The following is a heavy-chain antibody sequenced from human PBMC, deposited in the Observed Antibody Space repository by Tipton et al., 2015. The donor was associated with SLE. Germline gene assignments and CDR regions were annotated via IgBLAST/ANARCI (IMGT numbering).Heavy chain of an antibody. Sequence: SLRLSCAASGFTFSIYAMHWVRQAPGKGLEWVAVISYDGSNKYYADSVKGRFTISRDNSKNTLYLQMSSLRAEDTAVYYCAREGLSGYEQGLDYWGQGTLVTVSS. CDR2: ISYDGSNK. CDR3: AREGLSGYEQGLDY. V-gene: IGHV3-30*04. D-gene: IGHD5-12*01. CDR1: GFTFSIYA. J-gene: IGHJ4*02.